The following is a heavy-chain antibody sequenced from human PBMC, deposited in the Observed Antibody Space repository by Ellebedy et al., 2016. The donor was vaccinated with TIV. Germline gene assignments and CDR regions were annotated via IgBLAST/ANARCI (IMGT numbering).Heavy chain of an antibody. CDR2: IKEDGTEW. Sequence: GGSLRLXXAVSGLTFSRCWMTWVRQAPGKGLEWVANIKEDGTEWYYVDSVKGRFTISRDNAQNSLSLQMNSLRAEDTALYYCVRRDGPAAIGSFDYWGQGTLVTVSS. J-gene: IGHJ4*02. D-gene: IGHD2-2*01. V-gene: IGHV3-7*03. CDR3: VRRDGPAAIGSFDY. CDR1: GLTFSRCW.